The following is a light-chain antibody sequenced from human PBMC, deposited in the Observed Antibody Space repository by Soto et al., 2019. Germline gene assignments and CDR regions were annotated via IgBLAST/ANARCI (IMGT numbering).Light chain of an antibody. CDR1: NSNVGSNS. CDR2: SDN. V-gene: IGLV1-44*01. CDR3: STWDDNLSTWL. J-gene: IGLJ3*02. Sequence: QSVLTQPPSASGTPGQRVTISCSGSNSNVGSNSVNWYQQLPGMAPKLLLYSDNQRPSGVPDRFSGSKSGSSASLAISGRQSEDEADYHCSTWDDNLSTWLFGGGTKVTVL.